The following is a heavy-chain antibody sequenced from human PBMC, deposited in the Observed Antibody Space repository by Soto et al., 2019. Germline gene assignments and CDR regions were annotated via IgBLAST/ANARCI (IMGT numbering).Heavy chain of an antibody. CDR1: GYTFTIYG. D-gene: IGHD5-12*01. V-gene: IGHV1-18*01. CDR3: ARACFLAIDGYNYYFVY. J-gene: IGHJ4*02. CDR2: ISAYNGNT. Sequence: RASVKGSCKASGYTFTIYGISWVLQAPGQGLEWMGWISAYNGNTNYAQKLQGRVTMTTDTSTSTAYMELRSLRSDDTAVYYCARACFLAIDGYNYYFVYWCQGTLVSVSS.